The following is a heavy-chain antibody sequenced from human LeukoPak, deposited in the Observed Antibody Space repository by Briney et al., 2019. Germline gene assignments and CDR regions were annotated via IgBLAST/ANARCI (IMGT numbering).Heavy chain of an antibody. CDR3: AGSSNDAFDI. D-gene: IGHD2-15*01. CDR1: GFTFHTYT. CDR2: ISSSGSTI. J-gene: IGHJ3*02. Sequence: GGSLRLSCAASGFTFHTYTVNWVRQAPGKCLEWVSYISSSGSTIYYADSVKGRFTISRDNAKNSLYLQMNSLRAEDTAVYYCAGSSNDAFDIWGQGTMVTVSS. V-gene: IGHV3-48*04.